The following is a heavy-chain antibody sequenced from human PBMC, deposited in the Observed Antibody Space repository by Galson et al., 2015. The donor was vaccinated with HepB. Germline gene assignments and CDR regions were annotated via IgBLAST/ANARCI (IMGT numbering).Heavy chain of an antibody. V-gene: IGHV3-30-3*01. CDR2: ISYDGSNK. J-gene: IGHJ6*02. CDR1: GFTFSSYA. D-gene: IGHD6-19*01. CDR3: ARREAVAGTVYYGMDV. Sequence: SLRLSCAASGFTFSSYAMHWVRQAPGKGLEWVAVISYDGSNKYYADSVKGRFTISRDNSKNTLYLQMNSLRAEDTAVYYCARREAVAGTVYYGMDVWGQGTTVTVSS.